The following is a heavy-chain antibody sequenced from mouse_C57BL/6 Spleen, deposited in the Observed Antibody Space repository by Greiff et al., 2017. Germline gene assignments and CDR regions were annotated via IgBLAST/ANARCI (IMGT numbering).Heavy chain of an antibody. V-gene: IGHV1-64*01. CDR3: ARRIYNGYYILDY. J-gene: IGHJ2*01. CDR2: IHPNSGST. CDR1: GYTFTSYW. D-gene: IGHD2-3*01. Sequence: QVQLKQPGAELVKPGASVKLSCKASGYTFTSYWMHWVKQRPGQGLEWIGLIHPNSGSTNYNEKFKSKATLTVDKSSSTAYMQLSSLTSEDSAVYYCARRIYNGYYILDYWGQGTTLTVSS.